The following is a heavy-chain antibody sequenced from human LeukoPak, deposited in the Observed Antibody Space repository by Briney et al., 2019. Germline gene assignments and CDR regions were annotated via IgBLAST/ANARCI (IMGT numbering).Heavy chain of an antibody. CDR1: GFTFSIYD. Sequence: GGSLRLSCAASGFTFSIYDLSWIRQAPGKGLEWVSYISSSGSTIYYADSVKGRFTISRDNAKNSLYLQMNSLRAEDTAVYYCAMERIAVAGVDYWGQGTLVTVSS. D-gene: IGHD6-19*01. CDR2: ISSSGSTI. V-gene: IGHV3-11*01. J-gene: IGHJ4*02. CDR3: AMERIAVAGVDY.